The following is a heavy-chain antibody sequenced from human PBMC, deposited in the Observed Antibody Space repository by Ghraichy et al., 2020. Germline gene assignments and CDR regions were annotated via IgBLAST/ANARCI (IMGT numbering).Heavy chain of an antibody. CDR1: GYTFTGYF. V-gene: IGHV1-2*02. CDR3: ARVYVGYYNGLDV. J-gene: IGHJ6*02. CDR2: INPNSGDT. Sequence: ASVKVSYKASGYTFTGYFIHWVRQAPGQGLEWMGWINPNSGDTNYAQKFQDRVTMTRDTSISTAYMELSRLRSDDTAVYYCARVYVGYYNGLDVWGQGTTVTVSS. D-gene: IGHD2-8*01.